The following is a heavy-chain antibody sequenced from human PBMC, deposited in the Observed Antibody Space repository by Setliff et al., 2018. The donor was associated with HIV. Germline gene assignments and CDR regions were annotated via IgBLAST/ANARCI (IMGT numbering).Heavy chain of an antibody. D-gene: IGHD3-22*01. CDR1: GFTFSGYW. V-gene: IGHV3-74*01. J-gene: IGHJ4*02. CDR2: INSDGSST. Sequence: GGSLRLSCAASGFTFSGYWMHWVRQAPGKGLVWVSRINSDGSSTSYADSVKGRFTISRDNSKNTLYLQMNSLRAEDTAVYYCARDPPWNYDSSGYPYYFDYWGQGTLVTVPQ. CDR3: ARDPPWNYDSSGYPYYFDY.